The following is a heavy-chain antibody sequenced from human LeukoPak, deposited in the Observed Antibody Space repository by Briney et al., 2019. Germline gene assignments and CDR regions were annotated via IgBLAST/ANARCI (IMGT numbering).Heavy chain of an antibody. CDR3: ASSSGVMDV. D-gene: IGHD3-3*01. CDR2: IYHSGST. Sequence: SETLSLTCTVSGYSISSGYYWGWIRQPPRKGLEWIGSIYHSGSTYYNPSLKSRVTISVDTSKNQFSLKLSSVTAADTAVYYCASSSGVMDVWGKGTTVTVSS. V-gene: IGHV4-38-2*02. J-gene: IGHJ6*03. CDR1: GYSISSGYY.